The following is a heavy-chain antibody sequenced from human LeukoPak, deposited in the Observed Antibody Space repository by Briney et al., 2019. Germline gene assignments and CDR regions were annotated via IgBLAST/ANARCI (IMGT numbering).Heavy chain of an antibody. CDR1: GYTLTELS. CDR3: ARGGDEGSY. D-gene: IGHD2-21*01. CDR2: FDPEDGET. Sequence: ASVKVSCKVSGYTLTELSMHWVRQAPGKGLEWMGGFDPEDGETIYAQKFQGRVTITRNTSISTACMELSSLRSEDTAVYYCARGGDEGSYWGQGTLVTVSS. J-gene: IGHJ4*02. V-gene: IGHV1-24*01.